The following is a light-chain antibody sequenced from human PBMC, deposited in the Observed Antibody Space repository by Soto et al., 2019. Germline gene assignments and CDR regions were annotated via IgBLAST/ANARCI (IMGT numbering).Light chain of an antibody. CDR1: SSNIGSNL. CDR3: AAWDDSLSGVV. Sequence: QPVLTQPPSASVTPGQRVTIACSGSSSNIGSNLVYWYQQLPGTAPKLLIYRNNQRPSGVPDRFSGSKSGTSASLAISGLRSEDEADYYCAAWDDSLSGVVFGGGTKLTVL. J-gene: IGLJ2*01. CDR2: RNN. V-gene: IGLV1-47*01.